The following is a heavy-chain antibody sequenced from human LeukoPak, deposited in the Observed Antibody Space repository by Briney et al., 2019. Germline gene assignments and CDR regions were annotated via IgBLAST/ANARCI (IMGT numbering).Heavy chain of an antibody. CDR3: ARAPSEVGGYYPEYFRH. Sequence: GGPLRLSCEASGSTFSRYWMHWVREAPGKGLVWVSRIKSDGKTNYADSVKGRFTISRDNAKNTVSLQMDSLRAEDTGVYYCARAPSEVGGYYPEYFRHWGQGTLVTVSS. CDR2: IKSDGKT. CDR1: GSTFSRYW. V-gene: IGHV3-74*01. J-gene: IGHJ1*01. D-gene: IGHD3-22*01.